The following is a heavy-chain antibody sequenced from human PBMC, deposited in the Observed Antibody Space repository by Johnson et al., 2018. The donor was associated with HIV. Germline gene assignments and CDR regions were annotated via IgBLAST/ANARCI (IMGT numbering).Heavy chain of an antibody. CDR1: GFTFNVHR. CDR2: IYSGGST. D-gene: IGHD6-19*01. J-gene: IGHJ3*02. V-gene: IGHV3-66*02. Sequence: VQLVESGGGLVQSRRSLRLSCAASGFTFNVHRMNWVRQAPGKGLEWVSVIYSGGSTYYADSVKGRFTISRDNSKNTLYLQMNSLRAEDTAVYYCAKAPPSGGSDPNAFDIWGQGTMVTVSS. CDR3: AKAPPSGGSDPNAFDI.